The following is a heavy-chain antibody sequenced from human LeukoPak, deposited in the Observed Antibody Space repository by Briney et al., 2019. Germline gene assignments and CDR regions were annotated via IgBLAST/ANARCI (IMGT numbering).Heavy chain of an antibody. CDR3: ARDGSFWRGYPYYFDY. Sequence: GGSLRLPCAASGFTFSSYGMHWVRQAPGEGLEWVAIIWYDGSNKYYAGSVKGRFTISRDNSKNTLYLQVNSLRAEDTAVYYCARDGSFWRGYPYYFDYWGRGTLVTVSS. J-gene: IGHJ4*02. CDR1: GFTFSSYG. V-gene: IGHV3-33*01. CDR2: IWYDGSNK. D-gene: IGHD3-3*01.